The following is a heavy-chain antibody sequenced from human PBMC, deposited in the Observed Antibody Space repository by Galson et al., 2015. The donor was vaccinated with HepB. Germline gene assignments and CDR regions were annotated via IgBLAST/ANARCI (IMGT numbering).Heavy chain of an antibody. J-gene: IGHJ2*01. CDR1: GYALTELP. Sequence: SVKVSCKVSGYALTELPIHWVRQAPGKGLEWMGGLDPEDDEMIYAQKFQGRVTMTEDTSTDTAYMELSSLTSEDTAVYYFATNTPHYYDLGVLSIWYFDLWGRGTLVTVSS. D-gene: IGHD3-22*01. CDR3: ATNTPHYYDLGVLSIWYFDL. V-gene: IGHV1-24*01. CDR2: LDPEDDEM.